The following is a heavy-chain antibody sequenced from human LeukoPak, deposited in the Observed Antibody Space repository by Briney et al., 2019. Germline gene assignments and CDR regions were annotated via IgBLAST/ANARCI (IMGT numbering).Heavy chain of an antibody. Sequence: PSETLSLTCAVYGGSFSGYYWSWIRQPPGKGLEWFGEINHSGSTNYNPSLKSRVTISVDTSKNQFSLKLSSVTAADTAVYYCATVGDYYDSSGHEFDYWGQGTLVTVSS. J-gene: IGHJ4*02. CDR2: INHSGST. CDR3: ATVGDYYDSSGHEFDY. D-gene: IGHD3-22*01. CDR1: GGSFSGYY. V-gene: IGHV4-34*01.